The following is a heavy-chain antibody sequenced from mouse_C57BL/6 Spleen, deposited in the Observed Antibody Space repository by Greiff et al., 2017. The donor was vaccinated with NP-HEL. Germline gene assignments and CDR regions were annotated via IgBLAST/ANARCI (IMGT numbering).Heavy chain of an antibody. CDR2: IYPRSGNT. CDR3: ARDTTVVATDFDY. D-gene: IGHD1-1*01. Sequence: QVQLKESGAELARPGASVKLSCKASGYTFTSYGISWVKQRTGQGLEWIGEIYPRSGNTYYNEKFKGKATLTADKSSSTAYMELRSLTSEDSAVYFCARDTTVVATDFDYWGQGTTLTVSS. V-gene: IGHV1-81*01. J-gene: IGHJ2*01. CDR1: GYTFTSYG.